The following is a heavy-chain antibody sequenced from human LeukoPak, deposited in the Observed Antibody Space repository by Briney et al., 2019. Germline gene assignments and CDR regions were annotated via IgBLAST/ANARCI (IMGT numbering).Heavy chain of an antibody. CDR3: AGNVLRFLEWSPGFDY. CDR2: IYAMGTT. D-gene: IGHD3-3*01. V-gene: IGHV4-4*07. CDR1: GGSISSYY. Sequence: SETLSLTCTVSGGSISSYYWSWIRQPAGKGLEWIGRIYAMGTTNYNPSLKSRVTMSVDTSKNQFSLKLSSVTAADTAVYYCAGNVLRFLEWSPGFDYWGQGTLVTVSS. J-gene: IGHJ4*02.